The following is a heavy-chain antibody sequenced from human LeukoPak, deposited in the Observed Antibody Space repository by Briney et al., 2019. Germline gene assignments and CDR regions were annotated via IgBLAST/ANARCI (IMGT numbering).Heavy chain of an antibody. J-gene: IGHJ6*02. CDR1: GHTFTGYY. Sequence: ASVKVSCKASGHTFTGYYMHWVRQAPGQGLEWMGWINPNSGGTNYAQKFQGRVTMTRDTSISTAYMELSRLRSDDTAVYYCARDLQKAVAGHYYYYYGMDVWGQGTTVTVSS. V-gene: IGHV1-2*02. D-gene: IGHD6-19*01. CDR3: ARDLQKAVAGHYYYYYGMDV. CDR2: INPNSGGT.